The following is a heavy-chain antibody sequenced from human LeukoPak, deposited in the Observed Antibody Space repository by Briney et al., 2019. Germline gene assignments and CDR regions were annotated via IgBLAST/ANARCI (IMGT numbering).Heavy chain of an antibody. CDR3: ARAPGDYGYSYYGMDV. V-gene: IGHV3-13*01. D-gene: IGHD4-17*01. CDR1: GFTFSSYD. Sequence: PGGSLRLSCAASGFTFSSYDMHWVRQATGKGLEWVSAIGTAGDTYYPGSVKGRSTISRENAKNSLYLQMNSLRAGDTAVYYCARAPGDYGYSYYGMDVWGQGTTVTVSS. CDR2: IGTAGDT. J-gene: IGHJ6*02.